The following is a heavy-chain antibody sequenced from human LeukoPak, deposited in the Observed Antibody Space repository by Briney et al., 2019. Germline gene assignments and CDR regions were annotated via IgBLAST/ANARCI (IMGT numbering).Heavy chain of an antibody. D-gene: IGHD2-15*01. CDR2: IIPIFGTA. Sequence: SVKVSCKASGGTFSSYAISWVRQAPGQGLEWMGGIIPIFGTANYAQKFQGRVTITADESTGTAYMELRSLSSDDTAVYYCGRGPKAGGPHHDMDVWGRGTTVTVSS. CDR1: GGTFSSYA. V-gene: IGHV1-69*13. J-gene: IGHJ6*02. CDR3: GRGPKAGGPHHDMDV.